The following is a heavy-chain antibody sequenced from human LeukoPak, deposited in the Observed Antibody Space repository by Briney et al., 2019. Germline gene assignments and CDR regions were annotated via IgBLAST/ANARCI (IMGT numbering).Heavy chain of an antibody. CDR2: IWYDGSNK. V-gene: IGHV3-33*01. CDR3: ARGGSAVSLELYGDHIDY. J-gene: IGHJ4*02. D-gene: IGHD4-17*01. Sequence: PGRSLRLSCAASGFTFSSYGMHWVRQAPGKGLEWVAVIWYDGSNKYYADSVKGRFTISRDNSKNTLYLQMNSLRAEDTAVYYCARGGSAVSLELYGDHIDYWGQGTLVTVSS. CDR1: GFTFSSYG.